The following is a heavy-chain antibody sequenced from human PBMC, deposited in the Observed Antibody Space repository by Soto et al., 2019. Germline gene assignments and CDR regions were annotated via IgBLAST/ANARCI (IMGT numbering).Heavy chain of an antibody. CDR3: ALRSMAVVPEY. Sequence: QVQLQESGPGLVKPSETLSLTCAVSGDSISSYYCMWIRQPPGKGLESIGYLYYGRSANYNPSLKSRVTLSVDTSPNQCSLTLSSMPAADTAVYYCALRSMAVVPEYWGQGTLVTVSS. J-gene: IGHJ4*02. CDR2: LYYGRSA. CDR1: GDSISSYY. D-gene: IGHD3-22*01. V-gene: IGHV4-59*01.